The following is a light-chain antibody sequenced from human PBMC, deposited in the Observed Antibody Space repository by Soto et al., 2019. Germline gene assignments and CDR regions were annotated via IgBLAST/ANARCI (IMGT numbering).Light chain of an antibody. Sequence: QSALTQPRSVSGSPGHSVTISCTGTSSDVGGYNYVSWYQQHPGQAPKLMIYDVSKRPSGVPDRFSGSKSGNTASLTISGLQAEDEADYYCCSYAGSYTWVFGGGTTLPVL. CDR3: CSYAGSYTWV. CDR1: SSDVGGYNY. CDR2: DVS. V-gene: IGLV2-11*01. J-gene: IGLJ3*02.